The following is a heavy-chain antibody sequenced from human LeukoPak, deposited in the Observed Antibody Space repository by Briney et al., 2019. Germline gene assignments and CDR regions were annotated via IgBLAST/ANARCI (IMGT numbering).Heavy chain of an antibody. D-gene: IGHD6-6*01. J-gene: IGHJ4*02. CDR1: GFTFSSYG. V-gene: IGHV3-33*01. Sequence: GGSLRLSCAASGFTFSSYGMHWVRQAPGKGLEWVAVIWYDGSKKYYADSVKGRFTISRDNSKNTLYLQMDSLRVEDTAVYYCARNHGSPSLDYWGQGTLVTVSS. CDR2: IWYDGSKK. CDR3: ARNHGSPSLDY.